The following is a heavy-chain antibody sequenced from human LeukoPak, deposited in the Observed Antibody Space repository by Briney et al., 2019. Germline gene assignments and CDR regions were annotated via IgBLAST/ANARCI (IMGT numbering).Heavy chain of an antibody. V-gene: IGHV3-48*03. CDR3: ASSTTAYDFWSGYYNYFDY. Sequence: GGSRRLSCAASGFTFSSYEMNWVRQAPGKGLEWVSYISSSCSTIYYADSVKVRFTISRDNAQNSLYLQMNSLRAEDTAVDYCASSTTAYDFWSGYYNYFDYWGQGTLVTVSS. CDR1: GFTFSSYE. D-gene: IGHD3-3*01. J-gene: IGHJ4*02. CDR2: ISSSCSTI.